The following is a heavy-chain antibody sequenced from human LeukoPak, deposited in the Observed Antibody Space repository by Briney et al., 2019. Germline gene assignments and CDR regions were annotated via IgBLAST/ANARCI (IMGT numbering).Heavy chain of an antibody. CDR3: ARGSGYYDSSGYKPFDY. CDR2: LSSSGSTI. V-gene: IGHV3-11*04. D-gene: IGHD3-22*01. Sequence: PGGSLRLSCEASGFTFSDCYMSWIRQAPGKGLEWVSYLSSSGSTIYYADSVKGRFTISRDSAKNSLYLQMNSLRAEDTAVYYCARGSGYYDSSGYKPFDYWGQGTLVTVSS. J-gene: IGHJ4*02. CDR1: GFTFSDCY.